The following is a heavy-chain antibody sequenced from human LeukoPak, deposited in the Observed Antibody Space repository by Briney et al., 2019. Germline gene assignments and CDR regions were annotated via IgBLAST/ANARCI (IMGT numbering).Heavy chain of an antibody. CDR1: GYTFTGYY. J-gene: IGHJ4*02. CDR3: ARGGPDLLLWFGESLDY. V-gene: IGHV1-2*02. CDR2: INPNSGGT. Sequence: GASVKVSCKASGYTFTGYYMHWVRQAPGQGLEWMGWINPNSGGTNYAQKFQGRVTMTRDTSISTAYMELSRLRSDDTAVYYCARGGPDLLLWFGESLDYWGQGTLVTVSS. D-gene: IGHD3-10*01.